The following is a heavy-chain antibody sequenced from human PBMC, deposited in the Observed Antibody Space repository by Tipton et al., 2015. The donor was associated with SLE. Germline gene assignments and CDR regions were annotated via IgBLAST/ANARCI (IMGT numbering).Heavy chain of an antibody. CDR1: GGSISSHY. D-gene: IGHD4-23*01. CDR3: ARGGGNRGILDY. Sequence: TLSLTCTVSGGSISSHYWSWFRQPPGKGLEWIGYIYYSGSTNYNPSLKSRVTISVDTSKNQFSLKLSSVTAADTAVYYCARGGGNRGILDYWGQGTLVTVSS. V-gene: IGHV4-59*11. CDR2: IYYSGST. J-gene: IGHJ4*02.